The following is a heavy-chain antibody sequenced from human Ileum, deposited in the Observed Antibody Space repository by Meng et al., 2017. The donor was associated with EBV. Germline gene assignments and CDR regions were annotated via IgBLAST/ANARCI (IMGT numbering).Heavy chain of an antibody. CDR2: MSYTGST. V-gene: IGHV4-61*08. CDR3: ARERGGGDRGIQ. CDR1: NGSGSSYGYH. J-gene: IGHJ4*02. Sequence: HVELEESGLGLVKPSEIRSLTCSVSNGSGSSYGYHLTWIRQPPGKGLEWSGYMSYTGSTNYKSTLKSRVTISVDKSKNQFSLKLSSVTAADTAVYYCARERGGGDRGIQWGQGTLVTVSS. D-gene: IGHD2-21*02.